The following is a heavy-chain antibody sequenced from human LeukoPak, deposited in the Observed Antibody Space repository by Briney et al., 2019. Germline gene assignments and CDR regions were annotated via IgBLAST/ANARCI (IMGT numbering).Heavy chain of an antibody. V-gene: IGHV1-2*02. J-gene: IGHJ5*02. CDR3: ARAIIVVVSSWFDP. Sequence: ASVKVSCKASGYTFTGYYMHWVRQAPGQGLEWMGWINPNSGGTNYAQKFQGRVTMTRDTSISTAPMELSRLRSDDTAVYYCARAIIVVVSSWFDPWGQGTLVTVSS. D-gene: IGHD2-2*01. CDR2: INPNSGGT. CDR1: GYTFTGYY.